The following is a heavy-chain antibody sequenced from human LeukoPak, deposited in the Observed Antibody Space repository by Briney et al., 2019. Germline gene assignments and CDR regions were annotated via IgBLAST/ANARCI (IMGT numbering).Heavy chain of an antibody. Sequence: PGGSLRLSCAASGFTFSSYWMSWVRQAPGKGLEWVANIKQDGSEKYYVDSVKGRFTISRDNAKNSLYLQMNSLRAEDTAVYYCARDLPGKQLVFDYWRQGTLVTVSP. J-gene: IGHJ4*02. V-gene: IGHV3-7*01. CDR1: GFTFSSYW. CDR2: IKQDGSEK. D-gene: IGHD6-6*01. CDR3: ARDLPGKQLVFDY.